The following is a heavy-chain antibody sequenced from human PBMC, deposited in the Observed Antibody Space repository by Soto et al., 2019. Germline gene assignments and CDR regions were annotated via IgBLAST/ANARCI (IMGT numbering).Heavy chain of an antibody. CDR3: AREIRYYYGMDV. Sequence: SETLSLTCTVSGGSISSGDYYWSCIRQPPGKGLEWIGYIYYSGSTYYNPSLKSRVTISVDTSKNQFSLKLSSVTAADTAVYYCAREIRYYYGMDVWGQGTTVTVSS. CDR1: GGSISSGDYY. V-gene: IGHV4-30-4*01. J-gene: IGHJ6*02. CDR2: IYYSGST.